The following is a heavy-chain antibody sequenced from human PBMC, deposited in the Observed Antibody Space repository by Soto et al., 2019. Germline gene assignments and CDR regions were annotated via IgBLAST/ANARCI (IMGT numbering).Heavy chain of an antibody. J-gene: IGHJ4*02. CDR3: ARDGDSGGIHY. Sequence: GGSLRLSCAASGFTFSSYTMNWVRQAPGKGLEWVSSISSRSTYIYYADSVKGRFTISRDNAKNSLFLQMNSLRVEDTAVYYCARDGDSGGIHYWGQGTLVTVSS. V-gene: IGHV3-21*01. CDR2: ISSRSTYI. CDR1: GFTFSSYT. D-gene: IGHD2-15*01.